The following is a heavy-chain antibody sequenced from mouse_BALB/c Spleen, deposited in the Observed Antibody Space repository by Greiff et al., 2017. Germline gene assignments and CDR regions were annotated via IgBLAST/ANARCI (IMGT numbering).Heavy chain of an antibody. D-gene: IGHD2-4*01. J-gene: IGHJ2*01. V-gene: IGHV5-4*02. CDR2: ISDGGSYT. CDR1: GFTFSDYY. CDR3: ARAYYDYFDY. Sequence: EVKLMESGGGLVKPGGSLKLSCAASGFTFSDYYMYWVRQTPEKRLEWVATISDGGSYTYYPDSVKGRFTISRDNAKNNLYLQMSSLKSEDTAMYYCARAYYDYFDYWGQGTTLTVSS.